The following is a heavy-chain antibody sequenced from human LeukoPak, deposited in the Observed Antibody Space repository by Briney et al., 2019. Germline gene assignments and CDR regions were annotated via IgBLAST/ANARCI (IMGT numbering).Heavy chain of an antibody. CDR3: ARERSPLCSGGSCYSDY. Sequence: GGSLRLSCAASGFTFSSYWMSWVRQAPGKGLEWVANIKQDGSEKYYVDSVKGRFTISRDNAKNSLYLQMNSLRAEDTAVYYCARERSPLCSGGSCYSDYWGQGTLVTVSS. V-gene: IGHV3-7*01. CDR1: GFTFSSYW. D-gene: IGHD2-15*01. J-gene: IGHJ4*02. CDR2: IKQDGSEK.